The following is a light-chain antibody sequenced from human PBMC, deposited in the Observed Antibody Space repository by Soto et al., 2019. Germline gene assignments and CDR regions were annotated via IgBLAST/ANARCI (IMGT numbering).Light chain of an antibody. Sequence: ETVMTQSPGTLSLSPGEGATLSCRASQSVSSGLLAWYQQKPGRAPRLLIFGASNRATGIPDRFTGSGSGTDFTLTISRLEPEDFAVYYCQQYGVSQNTFGQGTILEIK. J-gene: IGKJ2*01. CDR1: QSVSSGL. CDR2: GAS. CDR3: QQYGVSQNT. V-gene: IGKV3-20*01.